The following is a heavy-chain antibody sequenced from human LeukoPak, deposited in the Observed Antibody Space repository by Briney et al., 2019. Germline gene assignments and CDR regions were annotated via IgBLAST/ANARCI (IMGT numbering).Heavy chain of an antibody. CDR1: GFTFGDYA. CDR3: TSRGDYGDYRHY. D-gene: IGHD4-17*01. Sequence: QPGRSLRLSCTASGFTFGDYAMSWVRQAPGKGLEWVGFIRSKAYGGTTEYAASVKGRFTISRDDSKSIAYLQMNSLKTEDTAVYYCTSRGDYGDYRHYWGQGTLVTVSS. J-gene: IGHJ4*02. V-gene: IGHV3-49*04. CDR2: IRSKAYGGTT.